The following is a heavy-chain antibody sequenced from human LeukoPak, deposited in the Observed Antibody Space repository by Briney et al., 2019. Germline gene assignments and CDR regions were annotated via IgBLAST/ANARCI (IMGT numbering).Heavy chain of an antibody. Sequence: SETLSLTCAVYGGSFSGYYWSWIRQPPGKGLEWIGEINHSGSTNYNPSLKSRVTISVDTSKNQFSLKLSSVTAADTAVYYCARSGYSSSWYENAFDIWGQGTMVTVSS. CDR2: INHSGST. V-gene: IGHV4-34*01. J-gene: IGHJ3*02. CDR3: ARSGYSSSWYENAFDI. D-gene: IGHD6-13*01. CDR1: GGSFSGYY.